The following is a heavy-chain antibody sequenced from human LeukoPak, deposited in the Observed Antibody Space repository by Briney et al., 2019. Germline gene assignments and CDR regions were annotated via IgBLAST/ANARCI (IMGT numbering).Heavy chain of an antibody. J-gene: IGHJ4*02. D-gene: IGHD2-2*01. CDR1: GGSISGYY. CDR3: ARVGCSSTSCYADY. V-gene: IGHV4-34*01. Sequence: SETLSLTCTVSGGSISGYYWSWIRQPPGKGLEWIGEINHSGSTNYNPSLKSRVTISVDTSKNQFSLKLSSVTAADTAVYYCARVGCSSTSCYADYWGQGTLVTVSS. CDR2: INHSGST.